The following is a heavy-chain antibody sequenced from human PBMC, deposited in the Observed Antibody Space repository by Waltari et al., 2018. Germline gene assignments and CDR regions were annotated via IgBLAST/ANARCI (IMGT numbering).Heavy chain of an antibody. CDR2: IIPIFGTA. Sequence: QVQLVQSGAEVKKPGSSVKVSCKASGGTFSSYAISWVRQAPGQGLEWMGGIIPIFGTANYAQKFQGRVTITADESTSTAYMELSSLRSEDTAVYYCAIERSKSQLYYYYGMDVWGQGTTVTVSS. CDR3: AIERSKSQLYYYYGMDV. D-gene: IGHD1-1*01. V-gene: IGHV1-69*13. CDR1: GGTFSSYA. J-gene: IGHJ6*02.